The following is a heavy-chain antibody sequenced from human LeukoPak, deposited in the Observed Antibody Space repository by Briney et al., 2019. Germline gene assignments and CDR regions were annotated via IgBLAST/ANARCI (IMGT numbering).Heavy chain of an antibody. J-gene: IGHJ3*02. CDR3: AAHYYDSSGYSTPDAFDI. V-gene: IGHV1-69*06. CDR2: IIPIFGTA. Sequence: SVKVSCKASGGTFSSYAISWVRQAPGQGLEWMGGIIPIFGTANYAQKFQGRVTITADKSTSTAYMELSSLRSEDTAVYYCAAHYYDSSGYSTPDAFDIWGQGTMVTVSS. D-gene: IGHD3-22*01. CDR1: GGTFSSYA.